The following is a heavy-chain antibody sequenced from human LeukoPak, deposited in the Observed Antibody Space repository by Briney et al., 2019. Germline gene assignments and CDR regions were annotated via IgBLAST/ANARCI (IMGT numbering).Heavy chain of an antibody. J-gene: IGHJ4*02. D-gene: IGHD1-7*01. Sequence: PGGSLRLSCAASGFTLSSYEMNWVRQAPGKGLEWVSYISSSGSAIYYADSVKGRFTIYRDNAKNSLYLQMNSLRAEDTAVYYCARGELYGAFYWGQGTLVTVSS. V-gene: IGHV3-48*03. CDR3: ARGELYGAFY. CDR2: ISSSGSAI. CDR1: GFTLSSYE.